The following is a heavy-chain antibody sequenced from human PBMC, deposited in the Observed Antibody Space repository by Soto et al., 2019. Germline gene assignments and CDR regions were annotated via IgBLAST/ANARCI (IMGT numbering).Heavy chain of an antibody. V-gene: IGHV4-34*01. CDR1: GGSFSGYY. J-gene: IGHJ4*02. D-gene: IGHD2-2*01. CDR3: ARYPVDSVVVPAARGPTVAGGLTYFDY. Sequence: QVQLQQWGAGLLKPSETLSLTCAVYGGSFSGYYWSCIRQPPGKGLEWIGEINHSGSINYNPSLKSRVTISVDPSTNPCSLSLSSVTAADTAVYYCARYPVDSVVVPAARGPTVAGGLTYFDYWGQGTLVTVSS. CDR2: INHSGSI.